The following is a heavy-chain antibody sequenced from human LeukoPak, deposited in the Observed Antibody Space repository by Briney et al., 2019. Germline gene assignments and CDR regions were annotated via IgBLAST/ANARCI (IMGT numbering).Heavy chain of an antibody. CDR1: GFTFSSYW. CDR2: INSDGSST. J-gene: IGHJ4*02. Sequence: GGSLRLSCAASGFTFSSYWMHWVRQAPGKGLVWVARINSDGSSTSYADSVKGRFTISRDNAKNTLYLQVNSLRAEDTAVYYCLGYCSGGSCYEIDYWGQGTLVTVSS. V-gene: IGHV3-74*01. CDR3: LGYCSGGSCYEIDY. D-gene: IGHD2-15*01.